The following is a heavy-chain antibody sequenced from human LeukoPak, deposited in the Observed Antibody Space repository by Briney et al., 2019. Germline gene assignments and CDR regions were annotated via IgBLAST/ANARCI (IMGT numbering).Heavy chain of an antibody. CDR1: GFTFSSYA. V-gene: IGHV3-30-3*01. CDR3: TRDPRPYDSSGEFDP. J-gene: IGHJ5*02. CDR2: ISYDGSNK. Sequence: PGRSLRLSCAASGFTFSSYAMHWVRQAPGKGLEWVAVISYDGSNKYYADSVKGRFTISRDNSKNTLYLQMNSLRAEDTAVYYCTRDPRPYDSSGEFDPWGQGTLVTVSS. D-gene: IGHD3-22*01.